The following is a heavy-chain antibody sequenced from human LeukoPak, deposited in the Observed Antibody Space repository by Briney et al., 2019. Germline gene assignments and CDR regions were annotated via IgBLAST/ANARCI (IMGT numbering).Heavy chain of an antibody. D-gene: IGHD3-10*01. CDR3: ARMDRLLWFGELFIFDY. CDR2: ISSTSSYI. CDR1: GFTLSSYT. J-gene: IGHJ4*02. V-gene: IGHV3-21*01. Sequence: PGGSLRLSCEGSGFTLSSYTMIWVRQAPGKGLEWLTSISSTSSYIYYADSVKSRFTISRDNAKNSLYLQMNSLRAEDTAVYYCARMDRLLWFGELFIFDYWGQGTLVTVSS.